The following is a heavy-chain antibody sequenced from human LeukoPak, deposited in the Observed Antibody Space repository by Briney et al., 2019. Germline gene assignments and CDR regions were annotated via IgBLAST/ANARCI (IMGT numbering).Heavy chain of an antibody. J-gene: IGHJ6*03. V-gene: IGHV4-4*07. CDR2: ISTSGST. CDR3: ARSGIAAGGRYYYYYMDV. CDR1: GDSISRYY. D-gene: IGHD6-13*01. Sequence: SETLSLTCTVCGDSISRYYWSWIRQPAGKGLEWIGRISTSGSTNYNPSLKSRVTMSVDTSKNQFSLKLSSVTAADTAVYYCARSGIAAGGRYYYYYMDVWGKGTTVTVSS.